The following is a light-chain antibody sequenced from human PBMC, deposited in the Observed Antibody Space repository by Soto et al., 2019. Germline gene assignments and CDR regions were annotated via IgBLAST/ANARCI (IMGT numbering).Light chain of an antibody. J-gene: IGKJ3*01. V-gene: IGKV3D-15*01. CDR3: HRYNERPPAVT. Sequence: EILMTQSPATLSVSPGERATLSCRASQSLNRNLAWYQQKPGQAPRLIIYGASTSASGIPARFSGSGSGTESTLTITSLRPEDFALYSCHRYNERPPAVTFGPGTKV. CDR2: GAS. CDR1: QSLNRN.